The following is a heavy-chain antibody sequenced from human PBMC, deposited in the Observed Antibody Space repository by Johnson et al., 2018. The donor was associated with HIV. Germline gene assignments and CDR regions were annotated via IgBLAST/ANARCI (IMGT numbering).Heavy chain of an antibody. J-gene: IGHJ3*02. CDR3: AKVVTSSSSWQDEAVDI. Sequence: QVQLLESGGGVVQPGRSLRLSCAASGFTFSTYGMHWVRQAPGKGLEWVALIWYDGREKDYADSVKGRFTISRDNSKNTLYLEMNSLRVEDTAVYYCAKVVTSSSSWQDEAVDIWGQGTVVTVSS. CDR2: IWYDGREK. CDR1: GFTFSTYG. V-gene: IGHV3-33*06. D-gene: IGHD6-13*01.